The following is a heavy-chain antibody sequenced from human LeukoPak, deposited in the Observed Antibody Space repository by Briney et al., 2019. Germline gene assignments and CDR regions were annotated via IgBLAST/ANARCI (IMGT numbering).Heavy chain of an antibody. J-gene: IGHJ3*02. CDR2: MNPNSGNT. Sequence: GASVKVSCKASGGTFSSYAISWVRQATGQGLEWMGWMNPNSGNTGYAQKFQGRVTITRNTSISTAYMELSSLRSEDTAVYYCARGSVVRGGLAFDIWGQGTMVTVSS. V-gene: IGHV1-8*03. D-gene: IGHD3-10*02. CDR1: GGTFSSYA. CDR3: ARGSVVRGGLAFDI.